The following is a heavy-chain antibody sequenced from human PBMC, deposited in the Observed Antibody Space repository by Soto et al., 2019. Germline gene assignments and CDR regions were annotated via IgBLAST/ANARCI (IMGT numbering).Heavy chain of an antibody. CDR1: GGYISSGGYY. Sequence: SETLSLTCTVSGGYISSGGYYWSWIRQPPGKGLEWIGYIYYSGSTNYNPSLKGRVTISVDTSKNQFSLKLSSVTAADTAVYYCARHLTTVGYYYYYMDVWGKGTTVTVSS. CDR2: IYYSGST. V-gene: IGHV4-61*08. CDR3: ARHLTTVGYYYYYMDV. J-gene: IGHJ6*03. D-gene: IGHD1-1*01.